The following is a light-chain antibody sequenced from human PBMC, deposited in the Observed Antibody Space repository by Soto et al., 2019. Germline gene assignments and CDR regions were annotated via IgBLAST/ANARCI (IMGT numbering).Light chain of an antibody. Sequence: DIQMTQSPSPLSASVGDRVTITCRASQSIRTWLAWYQQKPGKAPKLLIYDASSLESGVPSRFSGSGSGTEFTLTISSLQPDDFATYYCQQYNSYSTFGQGTKVDIK. CDR3: QQYNSYST. J-gene: IGKJ1*01. CDR2: DAS. CDR1: QSIRTW. V-gene: IGKV1-5*01.